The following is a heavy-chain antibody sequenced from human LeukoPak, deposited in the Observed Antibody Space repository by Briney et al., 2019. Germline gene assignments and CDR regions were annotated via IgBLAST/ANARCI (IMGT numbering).Heavy chain of an antibody. CDR2: IYYSGST. J-gene: IGHJ5*02. Sequence: SETLSLTCTVSGGSISSYYWSWIRQPPGKGLEWIGYIYYSGSTNYNPSLKSRVTISVDTSKNQFSLKLSSVTAADTAVYYCARGSVIFLESRNWFDPWGQGTLVTVSS. CDR3: ARGSVIFLESRNWFDP. CDR1: GGSISSYY. V-gene: IGHV4-59*12. D-gene: IGHD3-3*01.